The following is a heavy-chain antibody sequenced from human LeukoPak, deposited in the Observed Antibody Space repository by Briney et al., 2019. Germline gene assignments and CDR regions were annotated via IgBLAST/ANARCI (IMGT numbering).Heavy chain of an antibody. CDR1: GFTFSSYA. Sequence: GGSLRLSCAASGFTFSSYAMHWVRQAPGKGLEWVAVISYDGSNKYYADSVKGRFTISRDNSKNTLYLQMNSLRAEDTAVYYCARGDCSSTSCYLREPEPDYWGQGTLVTISS. V-gene: IGHV3-30*04. CDR3: ARGDCSSTSCYLREPEPDY. J-gene: IGHJ4*02. CDR2: ISYDGSNK. D-gene: IGHD2-2*01.